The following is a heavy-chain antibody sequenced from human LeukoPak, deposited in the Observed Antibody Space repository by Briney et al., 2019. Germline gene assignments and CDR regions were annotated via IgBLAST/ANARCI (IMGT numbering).Heavy chain of an antibody. CDR1: GVSISSYY. CDR3: ASFLAREHAFDI. J-gene: IGHJ3*02. V-gene: IGHV4-59*01. Sequence: SETLSLTCTVSGVSISSYYWSWIRQPPGKGLEWIGYIYYSGSTNYNPSLKSRVTISVDTSKNQFSLKLSSVTAADTAVYYCASFLAREHAFDIWGQGTMVTVSS. D-gene: IGHD3-3*01. CDR2: IYYSGST.